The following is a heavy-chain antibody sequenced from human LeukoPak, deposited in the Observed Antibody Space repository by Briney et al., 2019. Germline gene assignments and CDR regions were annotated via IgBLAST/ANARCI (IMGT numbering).Heavy chain of an antibody. V-gene: IGHV1-18*01. CDR1: GYTFTSYG. J-gene: IGHJ5*02. D-gene: IGHD3-10*01. CDR3: ARLDVLGGVAFWFDP. CDR2: ISAYNGNT. Sequence: ASVKVSCKASGYTFTSYGISWVRQAPGQGLEWMGWISAYNGNTNYAQKLQGRVTMTTDTSTSTAYMELRSLGSDDTAVYYCARLDVLGGVAFWFDPWGQGTLVTVSS.